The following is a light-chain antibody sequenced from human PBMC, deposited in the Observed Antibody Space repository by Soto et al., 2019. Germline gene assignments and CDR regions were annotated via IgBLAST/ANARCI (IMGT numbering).Light chain of an antibody. CDR1: QSVSTY. CDR2: DAS. J-gene: IGKJ3*01. V-gene: IGKV3-11*01. CDR3: QQRNKWPPIFT. Sequence: EIVLTQSPATLSLSPGERATLSCRASQSVSTYLAWYQQKPGQAPRLLIYDASSRAAGIPARFSGSGSGTDFTLTISSLEPEDFAVYYCQQRNKWPPIFTFGPGTKVDFK.